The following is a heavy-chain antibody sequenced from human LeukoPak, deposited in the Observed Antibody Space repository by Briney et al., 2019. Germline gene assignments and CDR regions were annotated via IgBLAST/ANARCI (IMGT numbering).Heavy chain of an antibody. V-gene: IGHV4-59*12. CDR2: IYYSGST. CDR1: GGSISSYY. J-gene: IGHJ6*03. D-gene: IGHD6-13*01. Sequence: SETLSLTCTVSGGSISSYYWSWIRQPPGEGLEWIGNIYYSGSTNYKPSLKSRVTISLDTSKNQFSLKLSSVTAADTAVYYCASGLSAAAGRKYYYYYMDVWGKGTTVTISS. CDR3: ASGLSAAAGRKYYYYYMDV.